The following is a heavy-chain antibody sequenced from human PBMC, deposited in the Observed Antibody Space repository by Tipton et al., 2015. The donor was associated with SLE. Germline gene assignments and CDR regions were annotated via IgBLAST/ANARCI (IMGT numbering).Heavy chain of an antibody. CDR1: GFTFSSYV. CDR3: ARFKADYYYGMDV. J-gene: IGHJ6*02. Sequence: SLRLSCAASGFTFSSYVMHWVRQAPGKGLEYVSAISSNGGSTYYADSVKGRFTISRDNAKNSLYLQMNSLRAEDTAVYYCARFKADYYYGMDVWGQGTTVTVSS. V-gene: IGHV3-64*02. CDR2: ISSNGGST.